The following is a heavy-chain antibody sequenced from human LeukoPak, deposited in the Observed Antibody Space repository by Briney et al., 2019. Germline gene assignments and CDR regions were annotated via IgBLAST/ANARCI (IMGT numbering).Heavy chain of an antibody. CDR1: GFTFSSYA. J-gene: IGHJ4*02. V-gene: IGHV3-23*01. D-gene: IGHD6-19*01. CDR3: AAYLQWLVYNFYDY. Sequence: GGSLRLSCAASGFTFSSYAMSWVRQAPGKGLEWVSAINGSGGSTYYADSVKGRFTISRDNSKNTLYLQMNSLRAEDTAVYYCAAYLQWLVYNFYDYWGQGTLVTVSS. CDR2: INGSGGST.